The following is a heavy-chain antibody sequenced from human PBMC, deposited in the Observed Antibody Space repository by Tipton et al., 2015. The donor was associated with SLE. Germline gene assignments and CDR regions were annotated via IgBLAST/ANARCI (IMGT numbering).Heavy chain of an antibody. J-gene: IGHJ4*02. CDR1: GGSVSSSFDY. CDR2: IYYSGST. V-gene: IGHV4-39*07. CDR3: ARDAGGDTAFVYYFDD. D-gene: IGHD2-21*02. Sequence: LRLSCTLSGGSVSSSFDYWGWIRQPPGKGLEWIGSIYYSGSTNYNPSLKSRVTISVDTSKKQLSLKLSSVTAADTAVYHCARDAGGDTAFVYYFDDWGQGTLVTVSA.